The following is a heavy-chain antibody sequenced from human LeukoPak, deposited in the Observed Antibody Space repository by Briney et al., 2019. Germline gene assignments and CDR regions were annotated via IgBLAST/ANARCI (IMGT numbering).Heavy chain of an antibody. Sequence: GGSLRLSCAASGFTFSSYWMAWGRQAPGKGLEWVANIKQDGSAKNYVGSVRGRFTISRDNAKTSLELQINSLRVEDTAVYYCARDRGGILDFWGQGTLVTVSS. CDR1: GFTFSSYW. CDR2: IKQDGSAK. D-gene: IGHD3-10*01. CDR3: ARDRGGILDF. V-gene: IGHV3-7*04. J-gene: IGHJ4*02.